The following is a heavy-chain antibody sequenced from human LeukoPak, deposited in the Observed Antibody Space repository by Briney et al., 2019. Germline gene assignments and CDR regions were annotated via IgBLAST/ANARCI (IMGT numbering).Heavy chain of an antibody. V-gene: IGHV4-59*01. CDR3: ARVGSYYGSGSPPDAFDI. D-gene: IGHD3-10*01. J-gene: IGHJ3*02. CDR2: IYYSGST. CDR1: GGSISSYY. Sequence: SETLSLTCTVSGGSISSYYWSWIRQPPGKGLEWIGYIYYSGSTNYNPSLKSRVTISVDTSKNQFSLKLSSVTAADTAVYYCARVGSYYGSGSPPDAFDIWGQGTMVTVSS.